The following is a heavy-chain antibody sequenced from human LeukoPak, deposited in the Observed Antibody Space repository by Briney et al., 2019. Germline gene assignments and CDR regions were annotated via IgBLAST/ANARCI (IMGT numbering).Heavy chain of an antibody. CDR2: IWHDGSNK. CDR1: GFAFSNYG. CDR3: AGGSGISDF. V-gene: IGHV3-33*01. D-gene: IGHD1-26*01. J-gene: IGHJ4*02. Sequence: GGSLRLSCAASGFAFSNYGMHWVRQAPGKGLEWVALIWHDGSNKYYADSVKGRFTISRDNSKNTLYLQMNSLRAEDTAVYYCAGGSGISDFWGQGTLVTVSS.